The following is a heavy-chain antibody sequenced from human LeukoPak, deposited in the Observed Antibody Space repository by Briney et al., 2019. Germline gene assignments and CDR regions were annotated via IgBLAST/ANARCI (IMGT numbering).Heavy chain of an antibody. CDR2: INTDGSST. CDR3: AKDERIWSYNLASQTYD. Sequence: PGGSMRLSCAASGFTFSSYAMSWDRQAPGKGLVWVSRINTDGSSTTYADSVKGRFTISRDNAKNTLYLQMSSLRAEDTAVYYCAKDERIWSYNLASQTYDWGQGTLVTVSS. CDR1: GFTFSSYA. V-gene: IGHV3-23*01. D-gene: IGHD5-24*01. J-gene: IGHJ4*02.